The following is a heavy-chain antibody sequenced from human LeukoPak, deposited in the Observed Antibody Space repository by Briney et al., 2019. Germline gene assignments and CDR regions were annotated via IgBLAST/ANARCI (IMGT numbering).Heavy chain of an antibody. J-gene: IGHJ4*02. V-gene: IGHV4-39*01. CDR1: GGSISSSSYY. Sequence: PSETLSLTCTVSGGSISSSSYYWGWIRQPPGKGLEWIGSIYYSGSTYYNPSLKSRVTISVDTSKNQFSLKLSSVTATDTAVFYCARQYSGIDYWGKGSLVTVSS. CDR2: IYYSGST. D-gene: IGHD3-10*01. CDR3: ARQYSGIDY.